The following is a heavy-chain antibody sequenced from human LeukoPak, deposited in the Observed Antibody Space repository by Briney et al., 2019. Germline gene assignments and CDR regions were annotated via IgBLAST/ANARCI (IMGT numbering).Heavy chain of an antibody. CDR1: EFSVGSNY. CDR2: ISYDGSNK. D-gene: IGHD2-21*02. J-gene: IGHJ5*02. Sequence: GGSLRLSCAASEFSVGSNYMTWVRQAPGKGLEWVAVISYDGSNKYYADSVKGRFTISRDNSKNTLYLQMNSLRAEDTAVYYCARDEGVTAYNWFDPWGQGTLVTVSS. V-gene: IGHV3-30*03. CDR3: ARDEGVTAYNWFDP.